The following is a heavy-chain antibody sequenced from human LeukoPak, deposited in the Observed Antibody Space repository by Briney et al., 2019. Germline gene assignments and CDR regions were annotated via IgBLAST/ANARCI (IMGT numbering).Heavy chain of an antibody. V-gene: IGHV1-69*13. CDR2: IIPIFGTA. D-gene: IGHD6-13*01. Sequence: GASVKVSCKASGGTFSSYAISWVRQAPGQGLEWMGGIIPIFGTANYAQEFQGRVTITADESTSTAYMELSSLRSEDTAVYYCARRDSSWYIAFDIWGQGTMVTVSS. J-gene: IGHJ3*02. CDR3: ARRDSSWYIAFDI. CDR1: GGTFSSYA.